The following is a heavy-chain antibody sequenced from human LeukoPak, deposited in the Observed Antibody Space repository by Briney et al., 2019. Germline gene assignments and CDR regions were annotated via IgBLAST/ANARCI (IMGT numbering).Heavy chain of an antibody. CDR1: GFTFSSYS. Sequence: GGSLRLSCAASGFTFSSYSMNWVRQAPGKGLEWVSSISSSSSYIYYADSVRGRFTISRDNAKNSLYLQMNSLRAEDTAVYYCARDGPVAAAGLDYWGQGTLVTVSS. CDR2: ISSSSSYI. CDR3: ARDGPVAAAGLDY. D-gene: IGHD6-13*01. J-gene: IGHJ4*02. V-gene: IGHV3-21*01.